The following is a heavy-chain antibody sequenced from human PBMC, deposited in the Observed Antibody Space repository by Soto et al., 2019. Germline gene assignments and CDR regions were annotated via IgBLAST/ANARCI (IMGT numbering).Heavy chain of an antibody. Sequence: SETLSLTCTVSGGSINSGGYYWSWIRQRPGKGLEWIGYIYDSGSTYYSPSLKRRVTISVDTSKNQFSLKLNSVTAADTAVYYCARGRLHLGELSFNYFDYWGQGTLVTVSS. D-gene: IGHD3-16*02. V-gene: IGHV4-31*03. CDR3: ARGRLHLGELSFNYFDY. CDR1: GGSINSGGYY. J-gene: IGHJ4*02. CDR2: IYDSGST.